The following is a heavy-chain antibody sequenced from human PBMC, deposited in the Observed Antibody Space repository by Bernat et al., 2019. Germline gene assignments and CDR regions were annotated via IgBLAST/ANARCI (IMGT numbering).Heavy chain of an antibody. J-gene: IGHJ4*02. D-gene: IGHD2-15*01. CDR2: IRNKPNSYTT. V-gene: IGHV3-72*01. CDR3: VRDAGYCSGGSCYNLFDS. CDR1: GFTFSDHY. Sequence: EVQLVESGGGLVQPGGSLRLSCAASGFTFSDHYMDWVRQAPGKGLEWISRIRNKPNSYTTEYAASVKGRFTISRDDSKNSLYLQMNSLKTEDTAVYYCVRDAGYCSGGSCYNLFDSWGQGTLVTVSS.